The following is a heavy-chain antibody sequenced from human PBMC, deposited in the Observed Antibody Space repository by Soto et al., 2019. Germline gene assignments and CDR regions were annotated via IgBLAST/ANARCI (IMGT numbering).Heavy chain of an antibody. Sequence: GGSLRLSCAASGFTFSNAWMSWVRQAPGKGLEWVGRIKSKTDGGTTDYAAPVKGRFTISRDDSKNTLYLQMNSLKTEDTAVYYCTTDPPLGDRPYYYYGMDVWGQGTTVTVSS. V-gene: IGHV3-15*01. CDR2: IKSKTDGGTT. D-gene: IGHD7-27*01. CDR3: TTDPPLGDRPYYYYGMDV. J-gene: IGHJ6*02. CDR1: GFTFSNAW.